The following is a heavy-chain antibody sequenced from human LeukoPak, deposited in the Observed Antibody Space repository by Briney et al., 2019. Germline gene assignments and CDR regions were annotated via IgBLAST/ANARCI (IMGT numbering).Heavy chain of an antibody. J-gene: IGHJ4*02. CDR1: GFTFSSYA. Sequence: GGTLRLSCAASGFTFSSYAMSWVRQAPGKGLEWVSAISGSGDNTYSADSVRGRFTISRDNSKDTLYLQMNSLRAEDTAIYYCAKVSWANYFHYWAQGTLVTVSS. CDR3: AKVSWANYFHY. CDR2: ISGSGDNT. D-gene: IGHD6-13*01. V-gene: IGHV3-23*01.